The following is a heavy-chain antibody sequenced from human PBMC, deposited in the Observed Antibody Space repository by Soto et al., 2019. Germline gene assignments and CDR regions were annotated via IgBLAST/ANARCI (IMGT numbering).Heavy chain of an antibody. J-gene: IGHJ5*01. V-gene: IGHV4-31*03. Sequence: QVQLQESGPGLVRPSQTLSLTCTVSGGSVTSGGYYWSWIRHCPGKGLEWIGYIYSSGDTNYNPSLNSSVAMSVDTPKNQFSLQLTSVTVADTAMYYCTRDWGIPVTHGYDSWGQGILVTVSS. D-gene: IGHD7-27*01. CDR2: IYSSGDT. CDR1: GGSVTSGGYY. CDR3: TRDWGIPVTHGYDS.